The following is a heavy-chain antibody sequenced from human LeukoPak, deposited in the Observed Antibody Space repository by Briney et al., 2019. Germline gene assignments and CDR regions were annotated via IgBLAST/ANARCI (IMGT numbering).Heavy chain of an antibody. D-gene: IGHD4-17*01. CDR1: GGSISSYY. Sequence: SETLSLTCTVSGGSISSYYWSWLRQPAGKGLEWIGRIYTSGSTNYNPSLKSRVTMSVDTSKNQFSLKLSSVTAADTAVYYCARDHSDYGDYYYYYYMDVWGKGTTVTISS. CDR3: ARDHSDYGDYYYYYYMDV. J-gene: IGHJ6*03. CDR2: IYTSGST. V-gene: IGHV4-4*07.